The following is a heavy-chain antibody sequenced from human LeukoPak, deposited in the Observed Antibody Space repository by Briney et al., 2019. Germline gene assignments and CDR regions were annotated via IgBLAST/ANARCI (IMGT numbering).Heavy chain of an antibody. D-gene: IGHD3-22*01. J-gene: IGHJ4*02. CDR3: ARVMADYYDSSGYGD. CDR2: INHSGST. Sequence: SETLSLTCAVYGGSFSGYYWSWIRQSPGKGLEWIGEINHSGSTNYNPSLKSRVTISVDTSKNQFSLKLSSVTAADTAVYYCARVMADYYDSSGYGDWGQGTLVTVSS. V-gene: IGHV4-34*01. CDR1: GGSFSGYY.